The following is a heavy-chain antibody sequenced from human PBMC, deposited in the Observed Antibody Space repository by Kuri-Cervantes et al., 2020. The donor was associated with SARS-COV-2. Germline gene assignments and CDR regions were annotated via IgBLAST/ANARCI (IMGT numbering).Heavy chain of an antibody. D-gene: IGHD3-16*02. CDR1: GGSISSYY. CDR2: IYYSGST. V-gene: IGHV4-59*08. CDR3: ASSRASMITFGGVIDNFDY. J-gene: IGHJ4*02. Sequence: SETLSLTCTVSGGSISSYYWSLIRQPPGKGLEWIGYIYYSGSTNYNPSLKSRVTISVDTSKNQFSLKLSSVTAADTAVYYCASSRASMITFGGVIDNFDYWGQGTLVTVSS.